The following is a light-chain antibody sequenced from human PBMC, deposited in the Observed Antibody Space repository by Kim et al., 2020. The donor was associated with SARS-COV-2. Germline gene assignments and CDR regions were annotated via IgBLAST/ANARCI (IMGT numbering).Light chain of an antibody. CDR3: NSRDSGGYHLV. CDR1: SLRGYL. CDR2: GEN. Sequence: SSELTQDPAVSVALGQTVRITCQGDSLRGYLPSWYQQKPGQAPVLIMYGENNRPLGIPDRFSGSTSGNTATLTITGTQADDEADYYCNSRDSGGYHLVFG. J-gene: IGLJ1*01. V-gene: IGLV3-19*01.